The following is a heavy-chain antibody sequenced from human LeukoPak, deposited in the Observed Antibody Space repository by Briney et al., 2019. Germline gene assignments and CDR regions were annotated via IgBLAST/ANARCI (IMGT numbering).Heavy chain of an antibody. CDR1: GGSITSYY. CDR3: ARDAAYDRSGYYGAYKEFDF. J-gene: IGHJ4*02. CDR2: CYTSGST. V-gene: IGHV4-4*07. D-gene: IGHD3-22*01. Sequence: KPSETLSLTCTVSGGSITSYYWSWIRQPAGKGLEWIGRCYTSGSTNFNPSLKSRVTMSLDTSKSQFSLKLSSVTAADTAVYYCARDAAYDRSGYYGAYKEFDFWGQGTLVTVSS.